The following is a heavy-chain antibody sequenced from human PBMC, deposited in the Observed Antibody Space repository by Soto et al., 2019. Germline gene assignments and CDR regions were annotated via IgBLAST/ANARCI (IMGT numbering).Heavy chain of an antibody. CDR2: IIPIFGTA. CDR1: GGTFSSYA. J-gene: IGHJ3*02. CDR3: ATIQSTWDAFDI. D-gene: IGHD1-1*01. V-gene: IGHV1-69*13. Sequence: AVKVSCKASGGTFSSYAISWVRQAPGQGLEWMGGIIPIFGTANYAQKFQGRVTITADESTSTAYMELSSLRSEDRLVYYCATIQSTWDAFDIWGQGTMVTVSS.